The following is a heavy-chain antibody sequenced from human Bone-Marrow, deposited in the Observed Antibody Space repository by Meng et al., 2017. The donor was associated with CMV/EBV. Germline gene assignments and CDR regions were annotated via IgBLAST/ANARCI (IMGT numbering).Heavy chain of an antibody. Sequence: ASVKVSCKASGYTFTSYDINWVRQATGQGLEWMGWMNPNSGNTGYAQKFQGRVTITRNTSISTAYMELSSLRSEDTAVYYCAADRYDQDYYYYGMDVWGQGTTVTVSS. J-gene: IGHJ6*02. D-gene: IGHD1-1*01. CDR2: MNPNSGNT. CDR1: GYTFTSYD. CDR3: AADRYDQDYYYYGMDV. V-gene: IGHV1-8*03.